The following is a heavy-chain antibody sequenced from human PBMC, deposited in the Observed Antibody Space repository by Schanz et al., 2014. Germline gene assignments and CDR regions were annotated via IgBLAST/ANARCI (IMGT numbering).Heavy chain of an antibody. V-gene: IGHV3-48*01. Sequence: DVQLLESGGGLVQPGGSLRLSCAASGFTFTNYAMSWVRQAPGKGLEWVAYISSSSSTIHYADSVKGRFTISRDNAKNSLYLQMDSLRAEDTAVYYCVRDSFFAFDYWGQGTLVTVSS. J-gene: IGHJ4*02. CDR1: GFTFTNYA. CDR2: ISSSSSTI. CDR3: VRDSFFAFDY. D-gene: IGHD3-3*01.